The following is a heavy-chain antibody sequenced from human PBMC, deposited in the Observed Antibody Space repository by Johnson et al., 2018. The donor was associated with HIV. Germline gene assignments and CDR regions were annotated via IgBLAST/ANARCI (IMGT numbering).Heavy chain of an antibody. D-gene: IGHD3-22*01. Sequence: VQLVESGGGVVQPGKSLRLSCAASGFTFSSYDMHWVRQATGKGLEWVSAIGTAGDTYYPGSVKGRFTISRENAKNSLYLQMNSLRAEDTALYYCAKDWRDYYDSSRSGAFDIWGQGTMVTVSS. CDR1: GFTFSSYD. CDR2: IGTAGDT. J-gene: IGHJ3*02. CDR3: AKDWRDYYDSSRSGAFDI. V-gene: IGHV3-13*01.